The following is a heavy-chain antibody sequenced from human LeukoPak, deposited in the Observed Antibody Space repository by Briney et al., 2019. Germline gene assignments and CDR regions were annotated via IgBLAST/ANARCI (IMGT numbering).Heavy chain of an antibody. D-gene: IGHD3-22*01. CDR3: AREDSR. V-gene: IGHV4-4*07. Sequence: SETLSLTPALSGGSTSRAYPCWLPARAQRGLGWGGRIFPSGSTNYTHSLQSRVTYPVDMSKNHSSLKLSTVTAGGTAVYYCAREDSRWGEGTAHTVSS. J-gene: IGHJ6*04. CDR2: IFPSGST. CDR1: GGSTSRAY.